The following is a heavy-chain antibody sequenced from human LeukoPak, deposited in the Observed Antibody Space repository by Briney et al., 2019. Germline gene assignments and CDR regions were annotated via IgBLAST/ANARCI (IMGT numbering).Heavy chain of an antibody. CDR2: ISGSGGST. CDR1: VFTFSSYA. D-gene: IGHD6-19*01. CDR3: STHLVAVAGY. J-gene: IGHJ4*02. V-gene: IGHV3-23*01. Sequence: GASLRLSCAASVFTFSSYAMSCVRQAPGKGLEWVSAISGSGGSTYYADSVKGRFTISRDNSKNTLYLQMNSLRAEDTAVYYCSTHLVAVAGYWGQGTPVTVSS.